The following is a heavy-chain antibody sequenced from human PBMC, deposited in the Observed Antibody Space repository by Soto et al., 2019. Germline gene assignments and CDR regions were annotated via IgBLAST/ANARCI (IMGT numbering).Heavy chain of an antibody. CDR2: IVVGSGNT. Sequence: ASVKVSCKASGFTFTSSAVQWVRQARGQRLEWIGWIVVGSGNTNYAQKFQERVTITRDMSTSTAYMELSSLRSEDTAVYYCAADSHATIFGVVINGMDVWGQGTTVTVSS. J-gene: IGHJ6*02. V-gene: IGHV1-58*01. CDR1: GFTFTSSA. D-gene: IGHD3-3*01. CDR3: AADSHATIFGVVINGMDV.